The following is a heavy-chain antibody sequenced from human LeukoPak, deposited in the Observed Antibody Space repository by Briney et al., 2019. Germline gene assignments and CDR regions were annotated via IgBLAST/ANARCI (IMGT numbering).Heavy chain of an antibody. D-gene: IGHD1-1*01. CDR2: IYYSGDT. CDR1: GDSVSNVF. CDR3: ARKEGTH. V-gene: IGHV4-59*02. Sequence: PSETLSLTCTVSGDSVSNVFWSWVRQPPGKGLEWIGYIYYSGDTNYSPPLKGRVTMSIDTSKSQFSLRLSSVTAADTAVYYCARKEGTHWGQGTLVTVSS. J-gene: IGHJ4*02.